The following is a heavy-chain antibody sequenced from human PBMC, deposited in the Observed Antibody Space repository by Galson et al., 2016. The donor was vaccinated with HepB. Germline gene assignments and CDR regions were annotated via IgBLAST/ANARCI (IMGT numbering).Heavy chain of an antibody. CDR2: IDTNTGNP. J-gene: IGHJ6*02. D-gene: IGHD3-10*01. V-gene: IGHV7-4-1*02. CDR3: ARDDSSGGSYYYYGLDV. Sequence: SVKVSCKASGLTFTNYAINWVRQAPGQGLEWMGWIDTNTGNPTYAQGFTGRFLFSLDTSVSTAYLQISSLKTEDTALYFCARDDSSGGSYYYYGLDVWGQGTTVIVSS. CDR1: GLTFTNYA.